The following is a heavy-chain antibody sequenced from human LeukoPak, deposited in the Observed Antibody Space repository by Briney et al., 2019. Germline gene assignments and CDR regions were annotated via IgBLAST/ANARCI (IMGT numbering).Heavy chain of an antibody. J-gene: IGHJ4*02. CDR1: GFTFSSYA. CDR3: ARGGYSPADY. V-gene: IGHV3-30-3*01. D-gene: IGHD5-18*01. Sequence: GGSLRLSCAASGFTFSSYAMHWVRQAPGKGLEWVAVISYDGSNKYYADSVKGQFTISRDNSKNTLYLQMNSLRAEDTAVYYCARGGYSPADYWGQGTLVTVSS. CDR2: ISYDGSNK.